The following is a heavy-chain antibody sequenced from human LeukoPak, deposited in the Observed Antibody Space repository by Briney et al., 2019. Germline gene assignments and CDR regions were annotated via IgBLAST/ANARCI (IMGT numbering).Heavy chain of an antibody. Sequence: GASVKVSCKASGYTFTSYYMHWVRQAPGQGLEWMGIINPSGGSTSYAQKFQGRVTMTRDTSTSTVYMELSSLRSDDTAVYYCARKVADTWYSSGYYSTLDYWGQGTLVTVSS. D-gene: IGHD3-22*01. J-gene: IGHJ4*02. V-gene: IGHV1-46*01. CDR2: INPSGGST. CDR3: ARKVADTWYSSGYYSTLDY. CDR1: GYTFTSYY.